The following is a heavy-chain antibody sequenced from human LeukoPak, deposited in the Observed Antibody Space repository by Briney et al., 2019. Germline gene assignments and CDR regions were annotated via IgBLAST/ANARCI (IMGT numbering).Heavy chain of an antibody. V-gene: IGHV4-34*01. CDR3: ARSNYKMYSSGWSFDY. Sequence: SETLSLTCAVYGGSFSGYYWSWIRQPPGKGLEWIGEINHSGSTNYNPSLKSRVTISVDTSKNQFSLKLSSVTAADTAVYYCARSNYKMYSSGWSFDYWGQGTLVTVSS. J-gene: IGHJ4*02. D-gene: IGHD6-19*01. CDR1: GGSFSGYY. CDR2: INHSGST.